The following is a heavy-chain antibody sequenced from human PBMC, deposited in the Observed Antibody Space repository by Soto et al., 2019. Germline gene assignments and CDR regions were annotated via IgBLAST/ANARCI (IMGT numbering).Heavy chain of an antibody. Sequence: LGESLKISCKGSGYSFTHYWIGWVRQMPGKGLEWMGIIYPGDSDTRYSPSFQGHVTISADKSVSTAYLQWSSLKASDTAMYYCARQDYTSGFDPWGQGTLVTVSS. CDR2: IYPGDSDT. J-gene: IGHJ5*02. CDR1: GYSFTHYW. CDR3: ARQDYTSGFDP. D-gene: IGHD6-19*01. V-gene: IGHV5-51*01.